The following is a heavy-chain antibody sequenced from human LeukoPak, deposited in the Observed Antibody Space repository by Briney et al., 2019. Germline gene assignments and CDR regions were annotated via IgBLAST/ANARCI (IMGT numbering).Heavy chain of an antibody. CDR2: IYYSGST. CDR1: GGSISSSSYY. J-gene: IGHJ4*02. V-gene: IGHV4-39*07. D-gene: IGHD5-24*01. Sequence: SETLSLTCTVSGGSISSSSYYWGWIRQPPGKGLEWIGSIYYSGSTYYNPSLKSRVTISVDTSKNQFSLKLSSVTAADTAVYYCARDGYNLGYFDYWGQGTLVTVSS. CDR3: ARDGYNLGYFDY.